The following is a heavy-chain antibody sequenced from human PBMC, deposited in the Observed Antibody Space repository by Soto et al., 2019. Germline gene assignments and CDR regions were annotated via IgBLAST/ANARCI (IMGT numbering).Heavy chain of an antibody. V-gene: IGHV1-18*04. CDR3: ARKNGGNSWGNWFDP. Sequence: GASVKVSCKASGYTFTSYGISWVRQAPGQGLEWMGWISAYNGNTNYAQKLQGRVTMTTDTSTSTAYMELRSLRSDDTAVYYCARKNGGNSWGNWFDPWGQGTLVTVSS. J-gene: IGHJ5*02. CDR2: ISAYNGNT. D-gene: IGHD2-21*02. CDR1: GYTFTSYG.